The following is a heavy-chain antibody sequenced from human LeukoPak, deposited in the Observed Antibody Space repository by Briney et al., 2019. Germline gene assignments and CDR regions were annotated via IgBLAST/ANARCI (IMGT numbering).Heavy chain of an antibody. V-gene: IGHV3-23*01. CDR1: GFTFSSYA. CDR2: ISGSGGST. Sequence: GGSLRLSCAASGFTFSSYAMSWVRQAPGKGLEWVSAISGSGGSTYYADSVKGRFTISRDNAKNTLYLQMNSLRAEDTAVYYCAKDLETIVVVPAAISESLLNWFDPWGQGTLVTVSS. D-gene: IGHD2-2*01. CDR3: AKDLETIVVVPAAISESLLNWFDP. J-gene: IGHJ5*02.